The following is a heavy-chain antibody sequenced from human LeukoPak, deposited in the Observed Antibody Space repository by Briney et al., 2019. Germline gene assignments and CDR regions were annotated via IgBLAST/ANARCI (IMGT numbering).Heavy chain of an antibody. J-gene: IGHJ3*02. V-gene: IGHV4-31*03. D-gene: IGHD4-23*01. CDR3: ARGTNGGPGAFDI. CDR2: IYYSGST. Sequence: SQTVSLTCTVSGGSISSGGYYWSWIRQHPGKGLEWIGYIYYSGSTYYNPSLKSRVTISVDTSKNQFSLKLSSVTAADTAVYYCARGTNGGPGAFDIWGQGTMVTVSS. CDR1: GGSISSGGYY.